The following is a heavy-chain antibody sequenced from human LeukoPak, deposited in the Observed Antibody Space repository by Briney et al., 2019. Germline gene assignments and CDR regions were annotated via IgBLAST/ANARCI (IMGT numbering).Heavy chain of an antibody. CDR3: ARGQLEGGCIYDYYFDY. Sequence: SETLSLTCTVSGGSISSYYWSWIRQPPGKGLEWIGYIYYSGSTNYNPSLKSRVTISVDTSKNQFSLKLSSVTAADTAVYYCARGQLEGGCIYDYYFDYWGQGTLVTVSS. D-gene: IGHD5-18*01. CDR1: GGSISSYY. J-gene: IGHJ4*02. V-gene: IGHV4-59*01. CDR2: IYYSGST.